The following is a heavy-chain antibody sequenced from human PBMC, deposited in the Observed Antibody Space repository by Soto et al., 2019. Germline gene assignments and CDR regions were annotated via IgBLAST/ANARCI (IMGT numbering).Heavy chain of an antibody. Sequence: PSETLSRTYTHSGCTISISSYYLGLFRQPPGKGLEWIGSIYYSGSTYYNPSLKSRVTISVDTSKNQFSLKLSSVTAADTAVYYCASPKIAFYNWFDPWGQG. D-gene: IGHD3-3*02. CDR2: IYYSGST. V-gene: IGHV4-39*01. CDR3: ASPKIAFYNWFDP. J-gene: IGHJ5*02. CDR1: GCTISISSYY.